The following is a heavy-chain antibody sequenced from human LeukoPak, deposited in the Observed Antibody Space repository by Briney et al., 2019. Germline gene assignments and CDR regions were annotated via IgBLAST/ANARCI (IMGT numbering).Heavy chain of an antibody. CDR2: INFNGGRT. V-gene: IGHV3-23*01. D-gene: IGHD6-19*01. CDR1: GFDFSSHG. CDR3: AKGGRGSWAGNTGD. J-gene: IGHJ4*02. Sequence: QSGGSLRLPCAASGFDFSSHGMNWVGQAPGKGLEWVSTINFNGGRTYYADSVKGRFSVSRDNSKNTLYLQMNSLRVEDTAVYYCAKGGRGSWAGNTGDWGQGTLVSVS.